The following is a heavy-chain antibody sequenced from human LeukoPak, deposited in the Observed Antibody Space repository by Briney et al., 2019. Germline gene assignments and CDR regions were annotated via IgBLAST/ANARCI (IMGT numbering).Heavy chain of an antibody. J-gene: IGHJ4*02. CDR3: ARIGYCSSTSCSPGRFDY. CDR2: IYTGDSDT. D-gene: IGHD2-2*03. Sequence: GESLKISCKGSGYSFTSYWIGWVRQMPGKGLEWMGIIYTGDSDTRYSPSFQGQVTISADKSISTAYLQWSSLKASDTAMYYCARIGYCSSTSCSPGRFDYWGQGTLVTVSS. CDR1: GYSFTSYW. V-gene: IGHV5-51*01.